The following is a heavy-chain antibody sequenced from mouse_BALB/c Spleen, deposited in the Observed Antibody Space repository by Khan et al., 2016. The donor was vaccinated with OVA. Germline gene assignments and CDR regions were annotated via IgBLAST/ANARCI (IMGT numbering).Heavy chain of an antibody. CDR1: GFAFNSYD. CDR2: ISSTGSYT. J-gene: IGHJ3*01. CDR3: TRPSYFGNPWFTY. Sequence: EVKLMESGGGLVKPGGSLKLSCEVSGFAFNSYDMSWVRQTPEKRLEWVANISSTGSYTYYPDSVKGRFTISRDTARKTLYLQMSSLRSEDTALYYCTRPSYFGNPWFTYWGQGTLVTVSA. D-gene: IGHD2-10*01. V-gene: IGHV5-9*02.